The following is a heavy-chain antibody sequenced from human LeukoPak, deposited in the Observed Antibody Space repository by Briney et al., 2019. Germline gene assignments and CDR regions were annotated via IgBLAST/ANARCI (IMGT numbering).Heavy chain of an antibody. V-gene: IGHV3-48*01. CDR2: ISSSSSTI. CDR3: AREKTLEYYYDSSGYIDY. CDR1: GFTFSSYS. D-gene: IGHD3-22*01. J-gene: IGHJ4*02. Sequence: GGSLRLSCAASGFTFSSYSMNWVRQAPGKGLEWVSYISSSSSTIYYADSVKGRFTISRDNAKNSLYLQMNSLRAEDTAVYYCAREKTLEYYYDSSGYIDYWGQGTLVTVSS.